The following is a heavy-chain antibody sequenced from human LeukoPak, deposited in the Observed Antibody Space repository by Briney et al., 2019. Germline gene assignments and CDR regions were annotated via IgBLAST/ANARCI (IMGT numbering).Heavy chain of an antibody. CDR2: ISAYNGNT. V-gene: IGHV1-18*01. Sequence: ASVKVSRETSGYTFTSYGIRCVRQARGQGREWVGYISAYNGNTNYAQNLRGRVTVPTDTSTSTAYMEQRSLRSDDTAVYCCARDRPPYDILTGSVYYYYGMDVWGQGTTVTVSS. J-gene: IGHJ6*02. CDR3: ARDRPPYDILTGSVYYYYGMDV. D-gene: IGHD3-9*01. CDR1: GYTFTSYG.